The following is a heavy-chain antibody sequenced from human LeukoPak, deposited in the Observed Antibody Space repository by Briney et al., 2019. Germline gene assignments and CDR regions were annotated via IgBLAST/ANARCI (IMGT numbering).Heavy chain of an antibody. CDR1: GFTFDDYA. J-gene: IGHJ6*02. CDR2: ISWNSGSI. Sequence: GGSLRLSCAASGFTFDDYAMHWVRQAPGKGLEWVSGISWNSGSIGYADSVKGRFTISRDNAKNSLYLQVNSLRAEDTALYHCAKTLAASLYGMDVWGQGTTVTVSS. CDR3: AKTLAASLYGMDV. V-gene: IGHV3-9*01. D-gene: IGHD3-16*01.